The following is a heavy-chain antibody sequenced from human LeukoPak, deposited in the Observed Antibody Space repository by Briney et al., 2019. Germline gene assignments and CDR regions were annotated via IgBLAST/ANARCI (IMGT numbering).Heavy chain of an antibody. J-gene: IGHJ4*02. V-gene: IGHV3-64D*09. Sequence: PGGSLRLSCSASGFIFSSYAMHWVRQAPGKGLEYVSAISANGGTTYYADSVKGRFTISRDNSKDTLFLQMSSLRAEDTAVYYCVKVSLITIFGVPFFGYRGQGTLVTVSS. D-gene: IGHD3-3*01. CDR2: ISANGGTT. CDR1: GFIFSSYA. CDR3: VKVSLITIFGVPFFGY.